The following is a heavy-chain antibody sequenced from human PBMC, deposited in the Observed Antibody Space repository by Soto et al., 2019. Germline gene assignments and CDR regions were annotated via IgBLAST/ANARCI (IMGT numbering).Heavy chain of an antibody. CDR2: INADGSEK. D-gene: IGHD3-3*01. J-gene: IGHJ6*02. CDR1: GFTFSNAW. Sequence: GGSLRLSCAASGFTFSNAWMNWVRQAPGKGLEWVSRINADGSEKYYADSVKGRFTISRDNAKNSLYLQMNSLRAEDTAVYYCARDRYSYYDFWSGSLPYYYYGMDVWGQGTTVTVSS. CDR3: ARDRYSYYDFWSGSLPYYYYGMDV. V-gene: IGHV3-7*01.